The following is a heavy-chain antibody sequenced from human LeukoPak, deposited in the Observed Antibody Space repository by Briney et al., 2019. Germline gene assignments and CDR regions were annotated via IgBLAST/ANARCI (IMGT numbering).Heavy chain of an antibody. J-gene: IGHJ4*01. CDR3: AKVTGGDMITYGGLDY. D-gene: IGHD3-16*01. CDR1: GFIVSNNY. V-gene: IGHV3-23*01. CDR2: IIGSGDTT. Sequence: QPGGSLRLSCVASGFIVSNNYMSWVRQAPGKGLEWVSAIIGSGDTTYYAASVKGRLTISRDNSKNTLYLQMNSLRAEDTAVYYCAKVTGGDMITYGGLDYWGQEPWSPSP.